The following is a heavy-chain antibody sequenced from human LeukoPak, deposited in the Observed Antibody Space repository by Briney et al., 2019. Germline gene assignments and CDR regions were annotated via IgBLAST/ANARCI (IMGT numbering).Heavy chain of an antibody. D-gene: IGHD3-10*02. Sequence: SETLSLTCAVYGGSFSGYYWSWIRQPPGKGLEWIGEINHSGSTNYNPSLKSRVTISVDTSKNQFSLQLSSVTAADTAIYYCARHASAYVRTLQHWGQGTLVTVSS. V-gene: IGHV4-34*01. CDR2: INHSGST. CDR1: GGSFSGYY. CDR3: ARHASAYVRTLQH. J-gene: IGHJ1*01.